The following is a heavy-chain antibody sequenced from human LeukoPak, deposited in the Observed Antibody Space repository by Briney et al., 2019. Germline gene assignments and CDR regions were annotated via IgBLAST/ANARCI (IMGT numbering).Heavy chain of an antibody. J-gene: IGHJ6*03. V-gene: IGHV4-38-2*02. CDR3: ARGLFGVVIAGYMDV. Sequence: SETLSLTCTVSGYSISSGYYWGWIRQPPGKGLEWIGSIYHSGSTYYNPSPKSRVTMSVDTSKNQFSLKLSSVTAADTAVYYCARGLFGVVIAGYMDVWGKGTTVTVSS. CDR1: GYSISSGYY. CDR2: IYHSGST. D-gene: IGHD3-3*01.